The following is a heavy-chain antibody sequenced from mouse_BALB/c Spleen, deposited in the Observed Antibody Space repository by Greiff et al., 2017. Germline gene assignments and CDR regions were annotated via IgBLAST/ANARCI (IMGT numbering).Heavy chain of an antibody. CDR3: ARNSAMDY. J-gene: IGHJ4*01. CDR1: GFTFSSYA. V-gene: IGHV5-6-5*01. Sequence: EVQLVESGGGLVKPGGSLKLSCAASGFTFSSYAMSWVRQTPEKRLEWVASISSGGSTYYPDSVKGRFTISRDNARNILYLQMSSLRSEDTAMYYWARNSAMDYWGQGTSVTVSS. CDR2: ISSGGST.